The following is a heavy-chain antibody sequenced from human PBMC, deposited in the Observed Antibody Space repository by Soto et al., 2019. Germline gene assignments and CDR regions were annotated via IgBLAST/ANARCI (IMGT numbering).Heavy chain of an antibody. V-gene: IGHV3-11*01. D-gene: IGHD3-22*01. Sequence: GGSLRLSCAASGFTSSDYYMSWIRQAPGKGLEWVSYISSSGSTIYYADSVKGRFTISRDNAKNSLYLQMNSLRAEDTAVYYCARDRTNYDSSGYSPLDYWGQGTLVTVSS. J-gene: IGHJ4*02. CDR1: GFTSSDYY. CDR3: ARDRTNYDSSGYSPLDY. CDR2: ISSSGSTI.